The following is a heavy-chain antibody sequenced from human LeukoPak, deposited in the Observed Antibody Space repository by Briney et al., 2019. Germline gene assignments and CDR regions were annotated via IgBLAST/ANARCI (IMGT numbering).Heavy chain of an antibody. CDR2: IYTSGST. V-gene: IGHV4-4*07. D-gene: IGHD6-19*01. CDR1: GGSISSYF. CDR3: ARVQWLVRSAYYYYYMDV. Sequence: SETLSLASTVSGGSISSYFWSSIRQPAGKGLEWNGRIYTSGSTNYNPSLKSRVTMSVDTSKNQFSLKLSSVTAADTAVYYCARVQWLVRSAYYYYYMDVWGKGTTVTVSS. J-gene: IGHJ6*03.